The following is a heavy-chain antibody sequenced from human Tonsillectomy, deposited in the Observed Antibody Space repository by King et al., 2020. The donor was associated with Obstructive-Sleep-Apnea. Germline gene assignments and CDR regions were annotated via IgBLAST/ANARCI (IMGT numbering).Heavy chain of an antibody. CDR2: ISDDASYK. D-gene: IGHD3-16*01. CDR1: GFNFRSYG. J-gene: IGHJ6*02. V-gene: IGHV3-30*03. Sequence: VQLVESGGGVVQPGRSLRLSCASSGFNFRSYGLYWVRQAPGKGLEWVAGISDDASYKYYADSVKGRFTISRDKSKNTLYLQMNSLKIDDTAVYYCAGSSYGDSPLLSGMDVWGQGTAVTVSS. CDR3: AGSSYGDSPLLSGMDV.